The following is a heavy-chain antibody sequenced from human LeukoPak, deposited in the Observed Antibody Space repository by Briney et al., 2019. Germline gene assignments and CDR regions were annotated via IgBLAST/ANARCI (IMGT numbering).Heavy chain of an antibody. CDR3: ARSHWGPYGSRMANWFDP. V-gene: IGHV4-39*07. J-gene: IGHJ5*02. CDR2: IYYSGST. CDR1: GASISRSNYY. D-gene: IGHD6-13*01. Sequence: KSSETLSLTCTVSGASISRSNYYWGWIRQPPGKGLEWIGSIYYSGSTYYNPSLKSRVTISVDTSKNQFSLKLSSVTAADTAVYYCARSHWGPYGSRMANWFDPWGQGTLVTVSS.